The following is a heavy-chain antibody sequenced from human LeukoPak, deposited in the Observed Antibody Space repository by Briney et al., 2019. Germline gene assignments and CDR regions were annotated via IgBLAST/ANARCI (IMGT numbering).Heavy chain of an antibody. Sequence: PSATLSLTCTVSGVSISSYYCSWIRQPPGKGLEWIGYISTSGSTDYSPSLKSRVTISVDRSKNQCSLNLSSVTAADTAVYYCARHDEGSGWYRSYIDLWGRGTLVIVSS. CDR1: GVSISSYY. V-gene: IGHV4-4*09. CDR3: ARHDEGSGWYRSYIDL. D-gene: IGHD6-19*01. J-gene: IGHJ2*01. CDR2: ISTSGST.